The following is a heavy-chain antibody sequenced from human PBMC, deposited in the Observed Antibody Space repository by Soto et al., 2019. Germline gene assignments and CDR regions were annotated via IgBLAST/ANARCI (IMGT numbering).Heavy chain of an antibody. CDR3: ARAPGGYYYYYGMDV. V-gene: IGHV4-34*01. J-gene: IGHJ6*02. CDR1: GGSFSGYY. D-gene: IGHD3-10*01. CDR2: INHSGST. Sequence: LSLTCAVYGGSFSGYYWSWIRQPPGKGLEWIGEINHSGSTNYNPSLKSRVTISVDTSKNQFSLKLSSVTAADTAVYYCARAPGGYYYYYGMDVWGQGTTVTVSS.